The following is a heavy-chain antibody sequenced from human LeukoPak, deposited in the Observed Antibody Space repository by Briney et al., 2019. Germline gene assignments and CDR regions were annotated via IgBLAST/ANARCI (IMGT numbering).Heavy chain of an antibody. J-gene: IGHJ5*02. Sequence: SETLSLTCTVSGGSITSSSYYWGWIRQPPGKGLEGIGSMYYSGSTYYNPSLKSRVIISVDTSKNQFSLKLSSVTAADTAVYYCARGGVPYGDYYWFDPWGQGTLVTVSS. CDR3: ARGGVPYGDYYWFDP. CDR2: MYYSGST. V-gene: IGHV4-39*07. CDR1: GGSITSSSYY. D-gene: IGHD4-17*01.